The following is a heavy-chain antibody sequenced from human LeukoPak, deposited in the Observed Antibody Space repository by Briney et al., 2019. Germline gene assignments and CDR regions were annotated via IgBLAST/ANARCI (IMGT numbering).Heavy chain of an antibody. J-gene: IGHJ3*02. CDR2: VLSDGSRI. D-gene: IGHD1-26*01. V-gene: IGHV3-74*01. CDR3: TTEYTTSDAFDI. Sequence: GGSLRLSCAASGFTFTNYWMHWVRQAPGKGLVWVSRVLSDGSRISYADSVKGRFTISRDNAKNTLYLQMNSLKTEDTAVYYCTTEYTTSDAFDIWGQGTMVTVSS. CDR1: GFTFTNYW.